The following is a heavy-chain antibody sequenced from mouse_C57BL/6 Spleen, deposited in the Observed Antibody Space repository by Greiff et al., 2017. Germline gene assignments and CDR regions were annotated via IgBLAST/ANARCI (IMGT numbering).Heavy chain of an antibody. CDR3: AREGDGNYGYFDV. Sequence: VQLQQPGAELVMPGASVKLSCKASGYTFTSYWMHWVKQRPGQGLEWIGEIDPSDSYTNYNQKFKGKSTLTVDKSSSTAYMQLSSLTSEDSAVYYCAREGDGNYGYFDVWGTGTTVTVSS. V-gene: IGHV1-69*01. CDR2: IDPSDSYT. D-gene: IGHD2-1*01. J-gene: IGHJ1*03. CDR1: GYTFTSYW.